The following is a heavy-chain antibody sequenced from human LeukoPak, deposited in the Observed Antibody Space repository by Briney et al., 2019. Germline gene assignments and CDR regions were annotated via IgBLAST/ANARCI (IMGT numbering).Heavy chain of an antibody. CDR3: ARDLDYYDSSGSGWFDP. Sequence: ASVKVSCKASGYSFSRYGISWVRQAPGQGLEWMGWISTCNGNTNYAQEFQGRVTMTTDTSTNTAYMELRSLRSDDTAVYYCARDLDYYDSSGSGWFDPWGQGTLVTVSS. D-gene: IGHD3-22*01. J-gene: IGHJ5*02. V-gene: IGHV1-18*01. CDR2: ISTCNGNT. CDR1: GYSFSRYG.